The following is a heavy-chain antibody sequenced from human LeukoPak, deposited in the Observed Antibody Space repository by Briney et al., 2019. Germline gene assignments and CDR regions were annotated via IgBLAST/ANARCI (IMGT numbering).Heavy chain of an antibody. CDR2: INPNSGGT. J-gene: IGHJ3*02. CDR3: ARASIAVADDDAFGI. D-gene: IGHD6-19*01. V-gene: IGHV1-2*06. CDR1: GYTFTGYY. Sequence: ASVNVSCKASGYTFTGYYMHWVRQAPGQGLEWMGRINPNSGGTNYAQKFQGRVTMTRDTSISTAYMELSRLRSDDTAVYCCARASIAVADDDAFGIWGQGTMVTVSS.